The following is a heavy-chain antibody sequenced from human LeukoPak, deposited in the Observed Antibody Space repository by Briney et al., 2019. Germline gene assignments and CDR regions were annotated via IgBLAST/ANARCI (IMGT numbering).Heavy chain of an antibody. CDR2: IRYDGGNK. Sequence: GGSLRLSCAASGFSFSNYGIHWVRQAPGKGLEWVAFIRYDGGNKYYADSVKGRFTISRDNSKNTLYLQMNSLRAEDTAVYYCAKDLGHSSSFIWGQGTLVTVSS. J-gene: IGHJ4*02. V-gene: IGHV3-30*02. D-gene: IGHD6-13*01. CDR1: GFSFSNYG. CDR3: AKDLGHSSSFI.